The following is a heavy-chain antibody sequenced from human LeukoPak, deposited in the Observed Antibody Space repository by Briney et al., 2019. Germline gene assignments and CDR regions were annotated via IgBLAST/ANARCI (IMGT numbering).Heavy chain of an antibody. CDR2: LSSSSSSI. V-gene: IGHV3-48*02. CDR1: GFTFSSYS. CDR3: ARVGGSGFRYDYFDY. D-gene: IGHD3-22*01. J-gene: IGHJ4*02. Sequence: AESLRLSCAASGFTFSSYSMNWVRQAPGKGLEWVSYLSSSSSSIYYADSVKGRFTISRDNAKNSLFLQMNSLSDEDTALYYCARVGGSGFRYDYFDYWGQGTLVTVSS.